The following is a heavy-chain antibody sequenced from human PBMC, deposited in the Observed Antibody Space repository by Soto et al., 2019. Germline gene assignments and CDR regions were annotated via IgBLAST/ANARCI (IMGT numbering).Heavy chain of an antibody. CDR2: ITNRGTHT. J-gene: IGHJ5*01. CDR1: GFSFSSYT. V-gene: IGHV3-21*06. Sequence: GGSLRLFCTASGFSFSSYTMNWVRQAPGKGLQWVASITNRGTHTYSADSVKGRFTISRDNDKNSLYLQMNNLRAEDTATYYCARAHEVAWFDSWGLGALVTASS. CDR3: ARAHEVAWFDS. D-gene: IGHD2-15*01.